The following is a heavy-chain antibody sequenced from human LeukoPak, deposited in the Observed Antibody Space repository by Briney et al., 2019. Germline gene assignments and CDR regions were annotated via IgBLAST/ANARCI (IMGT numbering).Heavy chain of an antibody. CDR2: IYYSGST. CDR1: GGSISSYY. CDR3: ARTAMVGDWFDP. Sequence: PSETLSLTCTVSGGSISSYYWSWIRQPPGKGLEWIGYIYYSGSTNYNPSLKSRVTISVDTSKNQFSLKLSSVTAADTAVYYCARTAMVGDWFDPWGQGTLVTVSS. D-gene: IGHD5-18*01. V-gene: IGHV4-59*01. J-gene: IGHJ5*02.